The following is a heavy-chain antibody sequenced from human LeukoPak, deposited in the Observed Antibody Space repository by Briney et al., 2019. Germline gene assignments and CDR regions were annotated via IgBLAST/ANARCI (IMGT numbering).Heavy chain of an antibody. D-gene: IGHD3-10*01. CDR3: TRDMIRGVVNY. CDR2: INKDGRSA. Sequence: PGGSLRLSCAASGFTFSIYSMHWIRQAPGKGLVWVARINKDGRSASYADSVKGRFTISRDNRKNTLYLQMNSLRDEDTAVYFCTRDMIRGVVNYWGQGTLVSISS. CDR1: GFTFSIYS. V-gene: IGHV3-74*01. J-gene: IGHJ4*02.